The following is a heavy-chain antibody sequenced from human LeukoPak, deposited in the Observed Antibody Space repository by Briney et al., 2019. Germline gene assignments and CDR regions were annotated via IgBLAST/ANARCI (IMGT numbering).Heavy chain of an antibody. CDR3: ARGGGMATGSPLDY. Sequence: SVKVSCKASGGTFSSYAISWVRQAPGQGLEWMGGIIPIFGTANYAQKFQGRVTITTDESTSTAYMELSSLRSEDTAVYYCARGGGMATGSPLDYWGQGTLVTVSS. J-gene: IGHJ4*02. D-gene: IGHD5-24*01. CDR1: GGTFSSYA. CDR2: IIPIFGTA. V-gene: IGHV1-69*05.